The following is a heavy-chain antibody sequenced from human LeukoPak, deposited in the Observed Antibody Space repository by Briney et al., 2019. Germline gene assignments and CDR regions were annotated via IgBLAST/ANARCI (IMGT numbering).Heavy chain of an antibody. CDR2: ISAYNGNT. CDR1: GYTFTSYG. V-gene: IGHV1-18*01. CDR3: ARRYGSGSYYKRYYYYMDV. Sequence: GASVKVSCKASGYTFTSYGISWVRQAPGQGLEWMGWISAYNGNTNYAQKLQGRVTMTTDTSTSTAYMELRSLRSDDTAVYYCARRYGSGSYYKRYYYYMDVWGKGTTVTVSS. D-gene: IGHD3-10*01. J-gene: IGHJ6*03.